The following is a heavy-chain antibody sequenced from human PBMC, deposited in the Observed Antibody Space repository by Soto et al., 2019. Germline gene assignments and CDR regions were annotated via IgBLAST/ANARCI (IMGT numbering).Heavy chain of an antibody. J-gene: IGHJ4*02. CDR3: ARDSVSDIAVAGTGSVYFDY. CDR1: GYTFTSYG. CDR2: ISAYNGNT. V-gene: IGHV1-18*01. D-gene: IGHD6-19*01. Sequence: ASVKVSCKASGYTFTSYGISWVRQAPGQGLEWMGWISAYNGNTNYAQKLQGRVTMTTDTSTSTAYMELRSLRSDDTAVYYCARDSVSDIAVAGTGSVYFDYWGQGTLVTVSS.